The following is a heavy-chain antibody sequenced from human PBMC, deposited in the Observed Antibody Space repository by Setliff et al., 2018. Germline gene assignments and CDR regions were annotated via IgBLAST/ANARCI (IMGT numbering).Heavy chain of an antibody. Sequence: VKVSCKASGGTFSIYTISWVRQAPGQGLEWMGRIIPIFGTANYAQKFQGRVTITADKSTSTAHMELSRLRSDDTAVYYCARALGATITHFDYWGQGTLVTVSS. CDR1: GGTFSIYT. J-gene: IGHJ4*02. V-gene: IGHV1-69*08. D-gene: IGHD1-26*01. CDR2: IIPIFGTA. CDR3: ARALGATITHFDY.